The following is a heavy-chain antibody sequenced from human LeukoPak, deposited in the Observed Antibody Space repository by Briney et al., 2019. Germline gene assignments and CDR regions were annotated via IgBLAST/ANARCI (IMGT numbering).Heavy chain of an antibody. J-gene: IGHJ4*02. D-gene: IGHD1-1*01. Sequence: SETLSLTCIVSGDSISSSNYFWGWIRQPPGKGLEWIGSISYSGNTYRNPSLKSRVTISVDISKNQFSLKLSSVTAADTAVYYCARHGSGTTIDWGQGTLVTVSS. CDR3: ARHGSGTTID. V-gene: IGHV4-39*01. CDR2: ISYSGNT. CDR1: GDSISSSNYF.